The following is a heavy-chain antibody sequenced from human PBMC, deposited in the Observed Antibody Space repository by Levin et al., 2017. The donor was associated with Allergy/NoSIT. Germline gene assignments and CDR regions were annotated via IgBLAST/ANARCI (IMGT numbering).Heavy chain of an antibody. Sequence: TGGSLRLSCAASGFTVSSNYMSWVRQAPGKGLEWVSLIYRGGTTYYADSVKGRFTISRDTSNNTPYLQMNSLRAEDTAVYYCARRYSGLGTYYMDGWGKGTTVTVAS. V-gene: IGHV3-66*01. J-gene: IGHJ6*03. CDR2: IYRGGTT. CDR1: GFTVSSNY. D-gene: IGHD3-10*01. CDR3: ARRYSGLGTYYMDG.